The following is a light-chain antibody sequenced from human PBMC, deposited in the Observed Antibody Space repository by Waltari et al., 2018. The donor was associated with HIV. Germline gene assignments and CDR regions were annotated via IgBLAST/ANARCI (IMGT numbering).Light chain of an antibody. CDR1: SSNIGSNS. CDR2: ENN. Sequence: QSVLTQPPSVSAAPGQRVTISCSGTSSNIGSNSVSWYQQLPDTAPKLLIYENNQRPSGIPDRFSGSKSGTSVTLGITGLQSGDEADYYCATWDSSLSAGVFGGGTKVTVL. V-gene: IGLV1-51*02. J-gene: IGLJ3*02. CDR3: ATWDSSLSAGV.